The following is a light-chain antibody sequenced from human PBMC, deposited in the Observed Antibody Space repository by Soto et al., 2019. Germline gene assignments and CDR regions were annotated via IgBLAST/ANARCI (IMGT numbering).Light chain of an antibody. CDR2: GAS. J-gene: IGKJ1*01. V-gene: IGKV3-20*01. CDR1: QSVSSN. CDR3: QQYGSSPWT. Sequence: EIVMAQSPATLSVSPGERATLSCRASQSVSSNLSWYQQKRGQAPRLLIYGASSRATGIPDRVSGSGSGTDFTLTISRLEPEDFAVYYCQQYGSSPWTFGQGTKVDIK.